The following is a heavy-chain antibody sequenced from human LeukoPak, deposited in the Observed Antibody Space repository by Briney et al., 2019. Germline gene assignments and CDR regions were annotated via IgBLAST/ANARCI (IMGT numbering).Heavy chain of an antibody. Sequence: GGSLRLSCAASGFTFSSYGMHWVRQAPGKGLEWVSGISWNSGSIGYADSVKGRFTISRDNAKNSLYLQMNSLRAEDTALYYCAKDKNRYRDAFDIWGQGTMVTVSS. CDR1: GFTFSSYG. D-gene: IGHD1-1*01. J-gene: IGHJ3*02. V-gene: IGHV3-9*01. CDR2: ISWNSGSI. CDR3: AKDKNRYRDAFDI.